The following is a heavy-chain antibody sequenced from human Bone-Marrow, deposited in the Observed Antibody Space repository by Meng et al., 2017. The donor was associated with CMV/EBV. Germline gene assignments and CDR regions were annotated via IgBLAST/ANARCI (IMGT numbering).Heavy chain of an antibody. J-gene: IGHJ6*02. CDR1: GGTFSSYA. Sequence: SVKVSCKASGGTFSSYAISWVRQAPGQGLEWMGGIIPILGIANYAQKFLGRVTITTDGSTSTVYMELSRLTSEDTAVYYCARAESSGYYMASHYGMDVWGQGTTVTVSS. CDR3: ARAESSGYYMASHYGMDV. CDR2: IIPILGIA. D-gene: IGHD3-22*01. V-gene: IGHV1-69*10.